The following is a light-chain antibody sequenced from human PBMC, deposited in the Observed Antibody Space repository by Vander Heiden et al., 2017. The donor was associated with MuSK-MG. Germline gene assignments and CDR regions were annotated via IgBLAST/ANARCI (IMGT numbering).Light chain of an antibody. CDR3: CSYAGSSTYV. Sequence: QSALTQPASVSGSPGQSLTISCTGTSSDVGSYNLVSWYQQHPGKATKLMIYEVRKRSSGVSNRFSGSKAGNTASLTISGLQAEDEADYYCCSYAGSSTYVFGTGTKFTVL. J-gene: IGLJ1*01. CDR1: SSDVGSYNL. V-gene: IGLV2-23*02. CDR2: EVR.